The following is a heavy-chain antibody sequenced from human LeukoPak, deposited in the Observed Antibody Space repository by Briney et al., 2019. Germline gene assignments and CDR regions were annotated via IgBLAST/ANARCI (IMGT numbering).Heavy chain of an antibody. CDR2: IHYTGNT. V-gene: IGHV4-59*01. Sequence: SETLSLTCTVSGGSISGYYWSWIRQPPGKGREWIGYIHYTGNTNYNPSLKSRVIISLDTSKNQFSLKLTSVTAADTAVYYCARYAATSGPNWFDPWGQGALVTVSS. D-gene: IGHD2-2*01. J-gene: IGHJ5*02. CDR3: ARYAATSGPNWFDP. CDR1: GGSISGYY.